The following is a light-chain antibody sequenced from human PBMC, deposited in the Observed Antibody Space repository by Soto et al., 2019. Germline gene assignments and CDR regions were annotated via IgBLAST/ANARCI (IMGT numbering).Light chain of an antibody. CDR1: QSVSSRY. Sequence: EIVLTQSPGTLSLSPGERATLSCRASQSVSSRYFAWYQQKPGQAPRLLIYGASSRATGIPDGFSGSGSGTDFTLTISRLDPEDFAVYYCQQYANSPPTFGQGTKVEIK. V-gene: IGKV3-20*01. J-gene: IGKJ1*01. CDR2: GAS. CDR3: QQYANSPPT.